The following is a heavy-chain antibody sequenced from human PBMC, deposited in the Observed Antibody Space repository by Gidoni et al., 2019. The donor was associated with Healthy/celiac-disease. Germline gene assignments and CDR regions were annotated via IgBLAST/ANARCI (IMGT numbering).Heavy chain of an antibody. CDR3: ASAYDYGDYGAFDI. V-gene: IGHV3-66*02. CDR2: IYSGCST. CDR1: GLTVSSNY. J-gene: IGHJ3*02. D-gene: IGHD4-17*01. Sequence: EVQLVESGGGSVQPGGSLRLSGGASGLTVSSNYMSWVRQAPGKGLEWVSVIYSGCSTYYADSVKGRFTISRDNSKNTLYLQMNSLRAEDTAVYYCASAYDYGDYGAFDIWGQGTMVTVSS.